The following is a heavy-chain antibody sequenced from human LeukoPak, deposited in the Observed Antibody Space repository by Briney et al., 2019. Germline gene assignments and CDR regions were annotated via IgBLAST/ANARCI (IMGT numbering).Heavy chain of an antibody. CDR2: VNPNSGDT. CDR3: ARGRRILVGDTNAGDFFDY. Sequence: ASVKVSCTASGYTFTDYYIHWVRQAPGQGLEWMGWVNPNSGDTYYAQKFQGRVTMTRDTSISTAYIELSRLRSDDTAVYYCARGRRILVGDTNAGDFFDYWGQGTLVTVSS. V-gene: IGHV1-2*02. J-gene: IGHJ4*02. CDR1: GYTFTDYY. D-gene: IGHD1-26*01.